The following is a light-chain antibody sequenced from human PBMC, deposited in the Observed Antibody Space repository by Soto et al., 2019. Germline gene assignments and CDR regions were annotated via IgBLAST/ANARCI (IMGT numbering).Light chain of an antibody. CDR3: QQSYSTPIT. J-gene: IGKJ5*01. Sequence: DSQVSQFPSSPFSSLGDKITITFRASQSISSYLNWYQQKPGKAPKLLMYAASSLQSGVPSRFSGSGSGTDFILTISSLQPEDFATYYCQQSYSTPITFGQGTRLEIK. CDR2: AAS. CDR1: QSISSY. V-gene: IGKV1-39*01.